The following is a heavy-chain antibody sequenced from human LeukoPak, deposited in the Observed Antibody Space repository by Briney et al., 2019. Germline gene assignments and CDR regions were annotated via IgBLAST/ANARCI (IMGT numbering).Heavy chain of an antibody. CDR1: NYSISSDYY. J-gene: IGHJ5*02. CDR2: IHHSGRT. D-gene: IGHD3-3*01. Sequence: SETLSLTCTVSNYSISSDYYWGWIRQPPGKGLEWIGSIHHSGRTYYNPSLKSRVTISVDTSRNHFSLKLNSVTAADTAVYYCARDHLANLASRLFDPWGQGTLVTVSS. CDR3: ARDHLANLASRLFDP. V-gene: IGHV4-38-2*02.